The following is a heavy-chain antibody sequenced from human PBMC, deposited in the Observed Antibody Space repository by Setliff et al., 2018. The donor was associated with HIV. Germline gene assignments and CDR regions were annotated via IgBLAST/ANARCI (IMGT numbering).Heavy chain of an antibody. D-gene: IGHD3-3*01. CDR2: MNPNSGNT. J-gene: IGHJ6*02. CDR1: GYTFTSYD. Sequence: ASVKVPCKASGYTFTSYDINWVRQATGQGLEWMGWMNPNSGNTDYAQKSQGRVTMTRNTSISTAYMELSSLRSEDTAVYYWAREDKAPEWLPTVVDYYYYGMDVWGQGTTVTVSS. V-gene: IGHV1-8*02. CDR3: AREDKAPEWLPTVVDYYYYGMDV.